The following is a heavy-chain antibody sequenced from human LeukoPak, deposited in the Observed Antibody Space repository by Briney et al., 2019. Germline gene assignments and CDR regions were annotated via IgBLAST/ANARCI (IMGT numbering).Heavy chain of an antibody. CDR1: GFTFSSYS. CDR3: ARDQLRGLDAFDI. CDR2: ISSSSSYI. J-gene: IGHJ3*02. Sequence: GSLRLSCAASGFTFSSYSMNWVRQAPGKGLEWVSSISSSSSYIYYADSVKGRFTISRDNAKNSLYLQMNSLRAEDTAVYYCARDQLRGLDAFDIWGQGTMVTVSS. D-gene: IGHD4-17*01. V-gene: IGHV3-21*01.